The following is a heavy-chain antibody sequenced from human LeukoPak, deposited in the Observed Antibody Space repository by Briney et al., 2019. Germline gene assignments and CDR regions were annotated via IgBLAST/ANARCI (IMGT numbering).Heavy chain of an antibody. J-gene: IGHJ4*02. D-gene: IGHD3-22*01. CDR2: IRYDGSNK. CDR1: GFTFSSYG. CDR3: ARERGYYYDSSGYYYLYYFDY. V-gene: IGHV3-30*02. Sequence: GGSLRLSCAASGFTFSSYGMHWVRQAPGKGLEWVAFIRYDGSNKYYADSVKGRFTISRDNSKNTLYLQMNSLRAEDTAVYYCARERGYYYDSSGYYYLYYFDYWGQGTLVTVSS.